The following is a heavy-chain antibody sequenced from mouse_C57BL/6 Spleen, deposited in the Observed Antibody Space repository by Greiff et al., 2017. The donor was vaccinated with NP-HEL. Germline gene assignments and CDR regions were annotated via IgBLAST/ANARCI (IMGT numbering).Heavy chain of an antibody. J-gene: IGHJ2*01. CDR1: GYAFSSSW. V-gene: IGHV1-82*01. CDR2: IYPGDGDT. D-gene: IGHD2-1*01. CDR3: VRKDGNAGYYFDY. Sequence: VKLMESGPELVKPGASVKISCKASGYAFSSSWMNWVKQRPGKGLEWIGRIYPGDGDTNYNGKFKGKATLTADKSSSTAYMQLSSLTSEDSAVYFCVRKDGNAGYYFDYWGQGTTLTVSS.